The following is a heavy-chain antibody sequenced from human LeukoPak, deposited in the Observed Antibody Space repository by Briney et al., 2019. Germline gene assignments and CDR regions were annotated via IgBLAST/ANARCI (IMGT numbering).Heavy chain of an antibody. CDR1: GFTFSDYY. V-gene: IGHV3-11*01. J-gene: IGHJ6*02. CDR2: ISDSGSAT. Sequence: GRSLRLSCAASGFTFSDYYMSWVRQAPGKGLEWVSYISDSGSATYYADSVKGRFTISRDNAKNSLYLQMNSLRAEDTATYYCARDRKPIVYYGMSVWGQGTTVTVSS. CDR3: ARDRKPIVYYGMSV. D-gene: IGHD1-14*01.